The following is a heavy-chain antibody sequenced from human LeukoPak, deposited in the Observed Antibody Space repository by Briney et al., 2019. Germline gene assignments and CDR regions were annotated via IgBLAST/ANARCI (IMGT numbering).Heavy chain of an antibody. CDR2: IYPGDSDT. J-gene: IGHJ4*02. CDR1: GYSFTSYW. CDR3: ARVHDYYDSSGYFFDY. Sequence: GESLKISCKGSGYSFTSYWIGWVRPMPGKGLEWMGIIYPGDSDTRYSPSFQGQVTISADRSISTAYLQWSSLKASDTAMYYCARVHDYYDSSGYFFDYWGQGTLVTVSS. V-gene: IGHV5-51*01. D-gene: IGHD3-22*01.